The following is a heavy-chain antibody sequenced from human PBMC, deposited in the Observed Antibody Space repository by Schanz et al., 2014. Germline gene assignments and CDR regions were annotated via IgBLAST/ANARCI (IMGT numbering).Heavy chain of an antibody. CDR1: GVSIGGYY. D-gene: IGHD1-26*01. V-gene: IGHV4-59*08. J-gene: IGHJ6*02. Sequence: QVQLQESGPGLVKPSETLSLTCTVSGVSIGGYYWSWIRQPPGKGLEWIGYIFFSGSTTYNPSFNSRVPISLDMSKNHFALTLSSLTAADTAVYYCARLGVGDKAYYYYGTDVWGQGTTVLVSS. CDR2: IFFSGST. CDR3: ARLGVGDKAYYYYGTDV.